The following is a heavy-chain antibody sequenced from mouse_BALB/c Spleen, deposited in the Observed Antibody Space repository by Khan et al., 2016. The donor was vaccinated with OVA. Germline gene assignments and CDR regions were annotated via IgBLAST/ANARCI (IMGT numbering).Heavy chain of an antibody. CDR1: GFSLSRYN. Sequence: QVQLKQSGPGLVAPSQSLSITCTVSGFSLSRYNIHWVRQPPGKGLEWLGMIWGGGGTDYNSTLKSRLSISKDNSKSQVFLKMNSLQTDDSAMYYFARAYYRYDGYYAMDYGGQGTSVTVSS. V-gene: IGHV2-6-4*01. J-gene: IGHJ4*01. CDR3: ARAYYRYDGYYAMDY. CDR2: IWGGGGT. D-gene: IGHD2-14*01.